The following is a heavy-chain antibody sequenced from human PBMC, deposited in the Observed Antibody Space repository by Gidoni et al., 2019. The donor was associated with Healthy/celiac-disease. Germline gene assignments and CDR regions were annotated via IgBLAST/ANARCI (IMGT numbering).Heavy chain of an antibody. Sequence: EVQLVESGGGLGQPGGSLRLSCAASGVTFSSYSMNWVRQAPGKGLGWVSYISSSSSTIYYADSVKGRFTISRDNAKNSLYLQMNSLRDEDTAVYYCAREDSSSSGIDDWGQGTLVTVSS. V-gene: IGHV3-48*02. CDR2: ISSSSSTI. J-gene: IGHJ4*02. CDR3: AREDSSSSGIDD. CDR1: GVTFSSYS. D-gene: IGHD6-6*01.